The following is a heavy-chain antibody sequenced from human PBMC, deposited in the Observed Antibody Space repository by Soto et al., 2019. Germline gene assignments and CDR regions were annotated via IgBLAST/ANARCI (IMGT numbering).Heavy chain of an antibody. D-gene: IGHD3-10*01. J-gene: IGHJ4*02. V-gene: IGHV4-59*01. CDR1: GGSISSYY. Sequence: QVQLQESGPGLVKPSETLSLTCTVSGGSISSYYWSWIRQPPGKGLEWIGYNYYSGSTKYNPSLKCRVTISVDTSKNQFSLKLSSVTAADTAVYYCARYGSGSYSFDYWGQGTLVTVSS. CDR3: ARYGSGSYSFDY. CDR2: NYYSGST.